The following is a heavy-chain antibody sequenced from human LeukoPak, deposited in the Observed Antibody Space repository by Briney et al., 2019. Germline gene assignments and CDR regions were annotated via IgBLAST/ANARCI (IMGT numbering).Heavy chain of an antibody. Sequence: SETLPLTCTVSGYSFNSGYYWGWIRQAPRKGLEWIGNIHHSGSTYYNPSLKSRVTISVDSSKNEFSLKLNSVTAADTAVYYCAKQRGATPYYFDYWGQGTLVTVSS. J-gene: IGHJ4*02. CDR1: GYSFNSGYY. CDR2: IHHSGST. CDR3: AKQRGATPYYFDY. V-gene: IGHV4-38-2*02. D-gene: IGHD1-26*01.